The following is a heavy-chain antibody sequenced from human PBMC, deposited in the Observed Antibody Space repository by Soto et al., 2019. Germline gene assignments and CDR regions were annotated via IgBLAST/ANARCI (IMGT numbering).Heavy chain of an antibody. V-gene: IGHV1-3*01. CDR1: GYTFTSYA. Sequence: ASVKLSCKACGYTFTSYAMHWVRQAPGQRLEWMGWINAGNGNTKYSQKFQGRVTITRDTSASTAYMELSSLRSEDTAVYYCANALGLYYFDYWGQGTLVTVSS. CDR2: INAGNGNT. CDR3: ANALGLYYFDY. J-gene: IGHJ4*02. D-gene: IGHD3-16*01.